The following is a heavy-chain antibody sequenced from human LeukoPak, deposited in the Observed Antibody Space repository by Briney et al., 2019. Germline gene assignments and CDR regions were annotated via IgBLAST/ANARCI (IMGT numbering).Heavy chain of an antibody. J-gene: IGHJ4*02. D-gene: IGHD1-26*01. V-gene: IGHV3-7*01. CDR3: ARDEVGAALDY. CDR2: IKQDGSEK. Sequence: PGGSLRLSCAVSGFTFSSYWMSWVRQAPGKGLEWVANIKQDGSEKYYVDSVKGRFTISRDNAKNSLYLQMNSLRAEDTAVYYCARDEVGAALDYWGQGILVTVSS. CDR1: GFTFSSYW.